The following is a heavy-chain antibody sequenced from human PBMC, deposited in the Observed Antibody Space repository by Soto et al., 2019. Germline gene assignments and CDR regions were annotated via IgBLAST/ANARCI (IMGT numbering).Heavy chain of an antibody. CDR2: IKQDGSEK. CDR3: ARFLGGWYPDNPFDY. D-gene: IGHD6-19*01. Sequence: HPGGSLRLSCAASGFTFSSYWMSWVRQAPGKGLEWVANIKQDGSEKYYVDSVKGRFTISRDNAKNSLYLQMNSLRAEDTAVYYCARFLGGWYPDNPFDYWGQGTLVTV. V-gene: IGHV3-7*01. J-gene: IGHJ4*02. CDR1: GFTFSSYW.